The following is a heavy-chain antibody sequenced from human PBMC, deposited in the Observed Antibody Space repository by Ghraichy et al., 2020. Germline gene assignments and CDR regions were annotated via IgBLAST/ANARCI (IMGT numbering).Heavy chain of an antibody. V-gene: IGHV3-48*02. CDR2: ITSSSRSI. D-gene: IGHD4-23*01. Sequence: GGSLRLSCVGSGFAFSSYNMNWVRQSPGKDLEWVSYITSSSRSIFYADSLKGRFTISRDNAQNSLYLQMNSLRDEDTAVYFCARASTVVRFYYYDGMDVWGQGTTVTVSS. CDR3: ARASTVVRFYYYDGMDV. CDR1: GFAFSSYN. J-gene: IGHJ6*02.